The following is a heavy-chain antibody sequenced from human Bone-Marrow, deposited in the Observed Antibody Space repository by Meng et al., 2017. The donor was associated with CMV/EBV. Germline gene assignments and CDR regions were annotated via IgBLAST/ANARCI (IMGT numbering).Heavy chain of an antibody. D-gene: IGHD3-10*01. Sequence: ASVKVSCKASGYTFTGYYMHWVRQAPGQGLEWMGWINPNSGGTNYAQKFQGRVTMTRDTSISTAYMELNSLRAEDTAVYYCAKVEWFGELPLDYWGQGTLVTVSS. J-gene: IGHJ4*02. CDR3: AKVEWFGELPLDY. CDR1: GYTFTGYY. CDR2: INPNSGGT. V-gene: IGHV1-2*02.